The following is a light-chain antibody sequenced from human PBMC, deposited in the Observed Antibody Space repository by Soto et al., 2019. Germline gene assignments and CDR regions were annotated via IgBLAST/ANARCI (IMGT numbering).Light chain of an antibody. V-gene: IGKV3-11*01. J-gene: IGKJ1*01. Sequence: EIVLTQSPATLSLSPWERATLSCRASQSVSSYLAWYQQKPGQAPRLLIYDASNRATGIPARFSGSGSGTDFTLTISRLEPEDFAVYYCQQYGRSSWTFGQGTKVDIK. CDR1: QSVSSY. CDR3: QQYGRSSWT. CDR2: DAS.